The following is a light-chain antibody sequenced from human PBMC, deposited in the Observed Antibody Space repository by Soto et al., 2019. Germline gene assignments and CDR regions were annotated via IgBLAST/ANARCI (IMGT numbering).Light chain of an antibody. Sequence: EIVLTQSPGTLSLSPGERATLSCRASQSVSSSFLAWYQQKPGQAPRLLIYGASIRDTGIPDRFSGSGSGTDFTLTISRVEPEDFAVYYCQQYGSPPWTFGQGTKVEIK. CDR3: QQYGSPPWT. CDR1: QSVSSSF. CDR2: GAS. J-gene: IGKJ1*01. V-gene: IGKV3-20*01.